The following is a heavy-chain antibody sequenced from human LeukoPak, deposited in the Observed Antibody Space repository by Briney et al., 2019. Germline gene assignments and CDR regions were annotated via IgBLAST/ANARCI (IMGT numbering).Heavy chain of an antibody. CDR2: IYYSGST. CDR3: ARAGAAAGTPLDY. D-gene: IGHD6-13*01. CDR1: GGSISSYY. Sequence: SETLSLTCTVSGGSISSYYWGWIRQPPGKGLEWIGSIYYSGSTYYNPSLKSRVTISVDTSKNQFSLKLSSVTAADTAVYYCARAGAAAGTPLDYWGQGTLVTVSS. V-gene: IGHV4-39*07. J-gene: IGHJ4*02.